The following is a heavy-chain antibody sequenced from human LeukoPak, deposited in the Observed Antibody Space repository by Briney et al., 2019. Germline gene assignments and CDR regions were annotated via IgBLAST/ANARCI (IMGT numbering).Heavy chain of an antibody. V-gene: IGHV3-66*01. CDR3: ARDGYSGYDFYY. Sequence: GGSLRLSCAASGLTVSSNYMSWVRQAPGKGLEWVSVIYSGGSTYYADSVKGRFTISRDNSKNTLYLQMNSLRAEDTAVYYCARDGYSGYDFYYWGQGTLVTVSS. CDR1: GLTVSSNY. CDR2: IYSGGST. D-gene: IGHD5-12*01. J-gene: IGHJ4*02.